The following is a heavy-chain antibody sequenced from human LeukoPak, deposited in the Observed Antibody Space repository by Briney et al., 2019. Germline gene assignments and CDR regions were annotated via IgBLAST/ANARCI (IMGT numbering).Heavy chain of an antibody. CDR2: ISSSSSYI. Sequence: GGSLRLSCAASGFTFSSYSMNWVRQAPGKGLEWVSSISSSSSYIYHADSVKGRFTISRDNAKNSLFLQMNSLRAEDTAVYYCAREVTPYYWGQGTLVTVSS. J-gene: IGHJ4*02. V-gene: IGHV3-21*01. D-gene: IGHD4-23*01. CDR1: GFTFSSYS. CDR3: AREVTPYY.